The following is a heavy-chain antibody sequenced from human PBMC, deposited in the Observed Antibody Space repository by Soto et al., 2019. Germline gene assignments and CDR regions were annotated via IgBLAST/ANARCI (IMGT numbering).Heavy chain of an antibody. J-gene: IGHJ4*02. D-gene: IGHD1-26*01. CDR3: TPAGDGGTDY. CDR2: IKSKTDGGTT. V-gene: IGHV3-15*07. CDR1: SVSNAW. Sequence: SVSNAWMNWVRQAPGKGLEWVGRIKSKTDGGTTDYAAPVKGRFTISRDDSKNTLYLQMNSLKTEDTAVYYCTPAGDGGTDYWGQGTLVTVSS.